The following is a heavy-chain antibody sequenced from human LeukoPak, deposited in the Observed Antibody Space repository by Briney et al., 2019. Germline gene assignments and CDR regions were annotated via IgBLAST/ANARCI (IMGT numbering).Heavy chain of an antibody. J-gene: IGHJ4*02. CDR1: GFTFSSYA. CDR2: ISGSGGST. V-gene: IGHV3-23*01. CDR3: AKDLDRHYIGGSFRFDYFDY. D-gene: IGHD3-16*02. Sequence: GGSLRLSCAASGFTFSSYAMSWVRQAPGKGLEWVSAISGSGGSTYYADSVKGRFTISRDNSKNTLYLQMNSLRAEDTAVNTWAKDLDRHYIGGSFRFDYFDYWGRETLVAVPS.